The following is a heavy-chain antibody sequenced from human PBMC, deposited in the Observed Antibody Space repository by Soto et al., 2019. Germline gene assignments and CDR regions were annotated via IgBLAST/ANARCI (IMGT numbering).Heavy chain of an antibody. CDR3: AREKGYISGPKNFDS. CDR2: IYDSGSS. Sequence: SETLSLTCTVSGGSVSSGDYFWSWIRQPPGKGLEWIGYIYDSGSSYYNPSLKSRVTMSVDTSKNQFSLKLSSVTAADTAMYYCAREKGYISGPKNFDSWGQGTLVTVSS. V-gene: IGHV4-30-4*01. CDR1: GGSVSSGDYF. J-gene: IGHJ4*02. D-gene: IGHD5-12*01.